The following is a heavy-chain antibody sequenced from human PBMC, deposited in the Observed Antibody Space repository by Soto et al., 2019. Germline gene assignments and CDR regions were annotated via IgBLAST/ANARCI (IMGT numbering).Heavy chain of an antibody. CDR3: ARTSSYYYGMDV. CDR2: IYSGGST. CDR1: GFTVSSNH. V-gene: IGHV3-53*01. D-gene: IGHD3-16*02. Sequence: PGGSLRLSCAASGFTVSSNHMSWVRQAPGKGLEWVSVIYSGGSTYYADSVKGRFTISRDNSKNTLYLQMNSLRAEDTAVYYCARTSSYYYGMDVWGQGTTVTVSS. J-gene: IGHJ6*02.